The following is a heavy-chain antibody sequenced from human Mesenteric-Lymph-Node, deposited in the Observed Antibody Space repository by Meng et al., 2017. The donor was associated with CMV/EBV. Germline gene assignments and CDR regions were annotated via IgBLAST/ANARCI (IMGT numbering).Heavy chain of an antibody. V-gene: IGHV1-2*02. CDR2: INPNSADT. CDR3: ARMKIPALGGYSYYYGMYV. J-gene: IGHJ6*02. CDR1: GYTFSDYY. Sequence: ASVKVSCKASGYTFSDYYMHWVRQAPGQGLEWMGWINPNSADTNYAQRFQGRVTVTRDTSISTAYMELSSLRSDDTAVYYCARMKIPALGGYSYYYGMYVWGQGTSVTVS. D-gene: IGHD2-2*01.